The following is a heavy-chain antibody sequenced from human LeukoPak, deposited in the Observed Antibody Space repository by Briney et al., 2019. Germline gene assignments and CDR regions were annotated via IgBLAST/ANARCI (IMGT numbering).Heavy chain of an antibody. CDR2: VYHSGST. D-gene: IGHD3-22*01. V-gene: IGHV4-39*01. Sequence: PSGTLSLTCTVSGVSVSIRSYYWGWIRQPPEKGLEWIGTVYHSGSTYYKVSLKSRVTISADTSKNQFSLKLNSVTAADTAVYYCAAGKDSSANTWGQGTPVTVSS. CDR1: GVSVSIRSYY. CDR3: AAGKDSSANT. J-gene: IGHJ5*02.